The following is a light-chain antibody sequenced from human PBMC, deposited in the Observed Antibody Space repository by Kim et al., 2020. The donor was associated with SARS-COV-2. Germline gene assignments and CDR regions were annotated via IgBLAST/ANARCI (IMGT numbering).Light chain of an antibody. CDR3: AAWDDSLKGSV. CDR2: SND. Sequence: GQRVTSSCSGTISNIGSIVVNWYQQLPGTAPKRLMYSNDYRPSGVPDRFSGSKAGTSASLAISGLQSEDEADYYCAAWDDSLKGSVFGGGTHLTVL. V-gene: IGLV1-44*01. J-gene: IGLJ3*02. CDR1: ISNIGSIV.